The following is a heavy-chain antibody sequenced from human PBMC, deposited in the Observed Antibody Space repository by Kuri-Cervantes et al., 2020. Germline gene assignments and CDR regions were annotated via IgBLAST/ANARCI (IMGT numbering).Heavy chain of an antibody. CDR2: IKSKTDGGTT. Sequence: WVRQAPGKGLEWVGRIKSKTDGGTTDYAAPVKGRFTISRDDSKNTLYLQMNSLKTEDTAVYYCTTVHKGYCSSTSCYKSSDYWGQGTLVTVSS. J-gene: IGHJ4*02. V-gene: IGHV3-15*01. D-gene: IGHD2-2*02. CDR3: TTVHKGYCSSTSCYKSSDY.